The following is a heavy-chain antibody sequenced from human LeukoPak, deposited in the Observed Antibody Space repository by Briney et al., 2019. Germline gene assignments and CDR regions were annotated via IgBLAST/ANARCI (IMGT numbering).Heavy chain of an antibody. D-gene: IGHD6-13*01. Sequence: GASVKVSCKASGYTFTGYYMHWVRQAPGQGLEWMGRINPNSGGTNYAQKFQGRVTMTRDTSISTAYMELSRLRSDDTAVYYCARDVEGYSSSWYQIDYWGQGTLVTVSS. CDR3: ARDVEGYSSSWYQIDY. CDR1: GYTFTGYY. J-gene: IGHJ4*02. V-gene: IGHV1-2*06. CDR2: INPNSGGT.